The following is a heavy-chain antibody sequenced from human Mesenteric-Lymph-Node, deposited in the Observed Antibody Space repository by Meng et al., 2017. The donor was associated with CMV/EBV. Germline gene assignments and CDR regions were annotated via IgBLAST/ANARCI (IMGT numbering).Heavy chain of an antibody. V-gene: IGHV3-7*04. CDR3: ARDLPNFIAVAGTFEY. Sequence: SGFTFRRYWMSWVRQAPGKGLEWVANIQQDGSEKHYVDSVKGRFTISRDNTKNSLYLQMNSLRAEDTAVYYCARDLPNFIAVAGTFEYWGQGTLVTVSS. J-gene: IGHJ4*02. CDR1: GFTFRRYW. D-gene: IGHD6-19*01. CDR2: IQQDGSEK.